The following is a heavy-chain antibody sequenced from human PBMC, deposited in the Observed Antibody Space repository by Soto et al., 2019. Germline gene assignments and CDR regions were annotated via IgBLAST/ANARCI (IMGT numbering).Heavy chain of an antibody. CDR2: INVDNGST. J-gene: IGHJ6*02. V-gene: IGHV1-3*01. CDR1: GYTFTRSG. Sequence: GASVKVSCKASGYTFTRSGIHWVRQAPGQSLEWMGWINVDNGSTKYSQSFQGRVTFTRDTSASTAYMDLSSLRSADTAVYYCARDLLFSFDTSSLAMDVWGQGTTVTV. D-gene: IGHD2-2*01. CDR3: ARDLLFSFDTSSLAMDV.